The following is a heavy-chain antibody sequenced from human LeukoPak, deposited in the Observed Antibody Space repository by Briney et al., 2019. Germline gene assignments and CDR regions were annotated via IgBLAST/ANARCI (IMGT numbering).Heavy chain of an antibody. CDR2: INTDNSNT. V-gene: IGHV1-18*01. CDR1: GYTFNTYG. Sequence: ASVKVSCKASGYTFNTYGISWVRQAPGQRPEWMGWINTDNSNTKYAQKFQGRVTMTTDTSTSTAYMELSSLRSDDTAVYYCARKGCTGDCYRFDPWGQRTLVTVSS. CDR3: ARKGCTGDCYRFDP. J-gene: IGHJ5*02. D-gene: IGHD2-21*02.